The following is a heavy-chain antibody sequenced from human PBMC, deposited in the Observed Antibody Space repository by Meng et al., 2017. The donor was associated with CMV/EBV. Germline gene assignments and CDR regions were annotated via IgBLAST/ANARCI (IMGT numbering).Heavy chain of an antibody. J-gene: IGHJ6*02. CDR2: IYSGGST. V-gene: IGHV3-53*01. Sequence: ETLSLTCAASGFTVSSNYMSWVRQAPGKGLEWVSVIYSGGSTYYADSVKGRFTISRDNSKNTLYLQMNSLRAEDTAVYYCARDCSSTSCYYLGGMDVWGQGTTVTVSS. CDR1: GFTVSSNY. CDR3: ARDCSSTSCYYLGGMDV. D-gene: IGHD2-2*01.